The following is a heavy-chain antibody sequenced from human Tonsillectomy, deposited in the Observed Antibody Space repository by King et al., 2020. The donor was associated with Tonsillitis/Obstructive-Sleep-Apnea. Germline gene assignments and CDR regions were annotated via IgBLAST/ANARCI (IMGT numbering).Heavy chain of an antibody. CDR3: ATDWGSGTYYVRAFDV. Sequence: VQLVESGGGLVKPGGSLRLSFAASGFTFSNAWMSWVRQAPGKGPEWGGRIKSKSKGETTDYTEPVRGRFTISRDDSKNTLFLQMNSLKTEDTAVYYCATDWGSGTYYVRAFDVWGLGTMVTVSS. D-gene: IGHD1-26*01. CDR2: IKSKSKGETT. J-gene: IGHJ3*01. CDR1: GFTFSNAW. V-gene: IGHV3-15*01.